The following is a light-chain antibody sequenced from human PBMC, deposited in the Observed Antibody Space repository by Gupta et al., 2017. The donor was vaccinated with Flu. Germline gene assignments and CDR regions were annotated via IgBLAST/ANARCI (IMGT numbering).Light chain of an antibody. J-gene: IGLJ1*01. Sequence: SYELTKPPPVSVSPGQTASITCSGDKLGDKYACWYQQKPGQSPVLVIYQDSKRPSGIPERFSGSNSGNTATLTISGTQAMDEADYYCQAWDSSTVVFGTGTKVTVL. CDR3: QAWDSSTVV. V-gene: IGLV3-1*01. CDR2: QDS. CDR1: KLGDKY.